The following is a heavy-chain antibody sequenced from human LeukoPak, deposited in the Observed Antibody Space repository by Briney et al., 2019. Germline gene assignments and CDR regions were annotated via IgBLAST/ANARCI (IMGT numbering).Heavy chain of an antibody. D-gene: IGHD1-26*01. CDR2: IYTSGST. J-gene: IGHJ3*02. CDR1: GGSISSYY. Sequence: PSETLSLTCTVSGGSISSYYWSWIRQPAGKGLEWIGRIYTSGSTNYNPSLKSRVTMSVDTSKNQFSLKLSSVTAADTAVYYCARVKSRKGVGDTIGAFDIWGQGTMVTVSS. CDR3: ARVKSRKGVGDTIGAFDI. V-gene: IGHV4-4*07.